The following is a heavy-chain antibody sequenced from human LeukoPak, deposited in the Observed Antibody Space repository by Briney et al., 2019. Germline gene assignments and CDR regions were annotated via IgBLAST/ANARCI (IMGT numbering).Heavy chain of an antibody. CDR2: INPNSGGT. Sequence: ASVKVSCKASGYTFTGYYMHWVRQAPGQGLEWMGRINPNSGGTNYAQKFQGRVTMTRDTSISTAYMELSRLRSDDTAVYYCARETYYDFWSGYLAKSYYFDYWGQGTLVTVSS. J-gene: IGHJ4*02. V-gene: IGHV1-2*06. CDR3: ARETYYDFWSGYLAKSYYFDY. CDR1: GYTFTGYY. D-gene: IGHD3-3*01.